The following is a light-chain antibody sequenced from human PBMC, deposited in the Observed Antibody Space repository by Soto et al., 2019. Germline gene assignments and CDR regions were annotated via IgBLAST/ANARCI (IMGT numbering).Light chain of an antibody. J-gene: IGKJ1*01. CDR2: AAS. V-gene: IGKV1-9*01. Sequence: DIQLTQSPSFLSASVGDRVTITCRASQGISSYLAWYQQKPGKAPKLLIYAASTLQSGVPSRFSGSGSGTEFTLTISSLQPEDFATYYCQQLTSYPRTFGQGTKVEIQ. CDR1: QGISSY. CDR3: QQLTSYPRT.